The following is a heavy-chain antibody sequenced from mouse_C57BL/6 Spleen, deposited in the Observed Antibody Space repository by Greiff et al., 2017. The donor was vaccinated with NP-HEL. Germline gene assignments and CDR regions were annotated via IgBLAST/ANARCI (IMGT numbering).Heavy chain of an antibody. D-gene: IGHD1-1*01. CDR3: ARKSYGSSWYFDV. V-gene: IGHV1-76*01. CDR2: IYPGSGNT. Sequence: QVQLKESGAELVRPGASVKLSCKASGYTFTDYYINWVKQRPGQGLEWIARIYPGSGNTYYNEKFKGKATLTAEKSSSTAYMQLSSLTSEDSAVYFCARKSYGSSWYFDVWGTGTTVTVSS. CDR1: GYTFTDYY. J-gene: IGHJ1*03.